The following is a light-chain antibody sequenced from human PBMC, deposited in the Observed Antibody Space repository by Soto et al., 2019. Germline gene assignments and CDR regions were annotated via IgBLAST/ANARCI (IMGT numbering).Light chain of an antibody. CDR2: GAS. V-gene: IGKV3-20*01. CDR3: QQYGSSPTWT. CDR1: QSVSSNH. J-gene: IGKJ1*01. Sequence: ESVLTQSPGTLSLSPGERATLSCRASQSVSSNHLAWYQQKPGRAPRLLIYGASNRATGIPDRFSGSGSGTAFTLTISRLEPEDSAVYYCQQYGSSPTWTFGQGTKVEIK.